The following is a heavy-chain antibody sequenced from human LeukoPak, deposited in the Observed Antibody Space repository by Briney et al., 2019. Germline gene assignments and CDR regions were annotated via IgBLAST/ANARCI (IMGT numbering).Heavy chain of an antibody. CDR2: VYYGGST. Sequence: PSETLSLTCSISGGSVSDFYWSWVRQSPGKGLEWIGYVYYGGSTTYSPSLKSRVSISRDTSRNHLSLKLTSVTAADTAVYYCARNGGSRFFYYYMDIWGEGTTVSVSS. J-gene: IGHJ6*03. V-gene: IGHV4-59*02. D-gene: IGHD3-16*01. CDR1: GGSVSDFY. CDR3: ARNGGSRFFYYYMDI.